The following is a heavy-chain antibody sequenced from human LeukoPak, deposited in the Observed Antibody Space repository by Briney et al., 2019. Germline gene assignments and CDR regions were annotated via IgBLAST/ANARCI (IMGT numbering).Heavy chain of an antibody. CDR1: GGSFSGYS. J-gene: IGHJ4*02. CDR2: INHSGST. D-gene: IGHD6-19*01. CDR3: ANLVDGDY. V-gene: IGHV4-34*01. Sequence: SETLSLTCAVDGGSFSGYSWSWIRQPPGKGLEWIGEINHSGSTTYNPSLKTRVTISVDTPKHQFSRELHSVTSADTAVFYCANLVDGDYWGQGTLVTVSS.